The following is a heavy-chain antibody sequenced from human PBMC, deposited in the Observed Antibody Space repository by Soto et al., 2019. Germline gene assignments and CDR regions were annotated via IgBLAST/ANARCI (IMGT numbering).Heavy chain of an antibody. J-gene: IGHJ5*02. CDR3: TTDVYYYAPSDP. D-gene: IGHD3-10*01. V-gene: IGHV3-73*01. Sequence: GGSLRLSSAASGFTFSGSAMHWVRQASGKGLEWVGRIRSKANSYATAYAASVKGRFTISRDDSKNTAYLQMNSLKTEDTAVYYCTTDVYYYAPSDPWGQGTLVTVSS. CDR1: GFTFSGSA. CDR2: IRSKANSYAT.